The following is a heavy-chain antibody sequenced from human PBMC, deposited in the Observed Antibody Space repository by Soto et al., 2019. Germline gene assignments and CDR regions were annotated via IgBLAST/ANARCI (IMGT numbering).Heavy chain of an antibody. CDR2: FSGSGGST. D-gene: IGHD6-13*01. V-gene: IGHV3-23*01. J-gene: IGHJ4*02. CDR3: AKCTSSISSSLDH. Sequence: GGFLRLSCAASGFTFSSYAMSWVRQAPGEGLEWVSGFSGSGGSTYYADSVKGRFTISRDNSKNTLYLQMNSLRAEDTAVYYCAKCTSSISSSLDHWGQGTQVNVSS. CDR1: GFTFSSYA.